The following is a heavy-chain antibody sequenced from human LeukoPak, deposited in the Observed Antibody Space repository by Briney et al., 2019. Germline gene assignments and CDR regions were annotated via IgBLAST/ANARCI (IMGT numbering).Heavy chain of an antibody. J-gene: IGHJ6*03. V-gene: IGHV4-59*01. CDR1: GGSISSYY. Sequence: PSETLSLTCTVSGGSISSYYWSWIRQPPGKGLEWIGYIDHTGSTNYNPSLNSRVTISRDTSKNHFSLELSSVTAADTAVYFCARGRVSSSSWSSTYYYYFYMDVWGKGTTVTVSS. CDR2: IDHTGST. CDR3: ARGRVSSSSWSSTYYYYFYMDV. D-gene: IGHD6-13*01.